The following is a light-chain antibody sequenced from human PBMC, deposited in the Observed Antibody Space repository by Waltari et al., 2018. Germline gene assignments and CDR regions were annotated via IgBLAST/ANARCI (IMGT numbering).Light chain of an antibody. CDR3: QHYVRLPVT. Sequence: EIVLTQSPGTLSLSPGERATLSCRASQSVGCSFAWYQQKPGRAPRLLIYGASSRATGIPDRFSASGSGTDFSLSISGLEPEDFAVYYCQHYVRLPVTFGRGTKVEIK. V-gene: IGKV3-20*01. CDR2: GAS. CDR1: QSVGCS. J-gene: IGKJ1*01.